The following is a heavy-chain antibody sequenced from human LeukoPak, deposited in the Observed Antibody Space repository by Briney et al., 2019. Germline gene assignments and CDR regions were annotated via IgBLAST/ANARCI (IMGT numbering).Heavy chain of an antibody. D-gene: IGHD6-25*01. J-gene: IGHJ5*02. CDR2: IYHTGST. Sequence: PSGTLSLTCAVSGGSISSNDWWNWVRQPPGKGLEWIGEIYHTGSTSYNPSLKSRVTISIDTSKSHFSLKLSSVTAADTAVYYCARKGSSGSSHWFDPWGQGTLVTVSS. V-gene: IGHV4-4*02. CDR1: GGSISSNDW. CDR3: ARKGSSGSSHWFDP.